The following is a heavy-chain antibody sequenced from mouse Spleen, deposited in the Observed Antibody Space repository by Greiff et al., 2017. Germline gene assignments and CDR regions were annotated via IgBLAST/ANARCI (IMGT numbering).Heavy chain of an antibody. Sequence: EVQGVESGGDLVKPGGSLKLSCAASGFTFSSYGMSWVRQTPDKRLEWVATISSGGSYTYYPDSVKGRFTISRDNAKNTLYLQMSRLKSEDTAMYYCARQRLTTAYAMDYWGPGTSVTVSS. J-gene: IGHJ4*01. V-gene: IGHV5-6*01. CDR3: ARQRLTTAYAMDY. CDR1: GFTFSSYG. CDR2: ISSGGSYT. D-gene: IGHD1-2*01.